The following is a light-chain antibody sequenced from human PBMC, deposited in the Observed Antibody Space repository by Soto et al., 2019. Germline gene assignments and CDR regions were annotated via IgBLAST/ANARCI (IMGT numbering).Light chain of an antibody. CDR1: QSVSNN. V-gene: IGKV3-15*01. Sequence: EIVLTQSPVTLSVSPGERATLSCRASQSVSNNLAWYQQKPGQAPRLLIHGASTRATGIPDRFSGSGSGTDFTLTISSLQAEDVALYYCQQYYSTPRTFGHGTKVDIK. J-gene: IGKJ1*01. CDR2: GAS. CDR3: QQYYSTPRT.